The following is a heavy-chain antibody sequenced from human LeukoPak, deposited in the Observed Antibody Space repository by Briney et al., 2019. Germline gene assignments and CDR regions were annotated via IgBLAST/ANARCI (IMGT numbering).Heavy chain of an antibody. CDR1: GYTFTGYY. CDR2: INPNSGGT. D-gene: IGHD2-21*01. CDR3: ARGRILRFNWFDP. V-gene: IGHV1-2*02. Sequence: GASVKVSCKAPGYTFTGYYMHWVRQAPGQGLEWMGWINPNSGGTNYAQKFQGRVTMTRDTSISTAYMELSRLRSDDTAVYYCARGRILRFNWFDPWGQGTLVTVSS. J-gene: IGHJ5*02.